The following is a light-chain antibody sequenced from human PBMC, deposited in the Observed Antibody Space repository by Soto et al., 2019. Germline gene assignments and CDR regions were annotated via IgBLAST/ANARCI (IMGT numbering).Light chain of an antibody. CDR1: QSISNY. Sequence: DIQMTQSPSTLSASVGDRVTITCRASQSISNYLAWYQQKPGKAPNLLIYKASSLQSGVPSRFSGSGSGTEFTLTIHSLQADDFATYYCQQYHSYSTFXQGTEVDIK. J-gene: IGKJ1*01. CDR3: QQYHSYST. V-gene: IGKV1-5*03. CDR2: KAS.